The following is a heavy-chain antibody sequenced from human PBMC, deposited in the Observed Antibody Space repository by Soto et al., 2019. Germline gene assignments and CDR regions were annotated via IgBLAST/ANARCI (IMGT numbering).Heavy chain of an antibody. CDR1: GFTFSSYG. Sequence: QVQLVESGGGVVQPGRSLRLSCAASGFTFSSYGMHWVRQAPGKGLEWVAVISYDGSNKYYADSVKGRFTISRDNSKNTLYLQMNSLRAEDTAVYYCAKVGVAVSYGSGSYYQYYWASKFDYWGQGTLVTVSS. CDR2: ISYDGSNK. D-gene: IGHD3-10*01. CDR3: AKVGVAVSYGSGSYYQYYWASKFDY. V-gene: IGHV3-30*18. J-gene: IGHJ4*02.